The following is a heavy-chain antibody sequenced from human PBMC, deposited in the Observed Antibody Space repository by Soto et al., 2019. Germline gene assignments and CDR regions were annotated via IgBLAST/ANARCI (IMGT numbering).Heavy chain of an antibody. CDR2: IYYSGST. V-gene: IGHV4-39*01. D-gene: IGHD6-13*01. J-gene: IGHJ6*02. CDR1: GGSISSSSDY. Sequence: SETLSLTCTVSGGSISSSSDYWGWIRQPPGKGLEWIGSIYYSGSTYYNPSLKSRVTISVDTSKNQFSLKLSSVTAADTAVYYCASHRSSSWYYYYGMDVWGQGTTVTVSS. CDR3: ASHRSSSWYYYYGMDV.